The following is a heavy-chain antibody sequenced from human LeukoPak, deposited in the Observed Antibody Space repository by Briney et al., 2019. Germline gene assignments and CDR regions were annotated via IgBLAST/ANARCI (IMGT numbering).Heavy chain of an antibody. CDR1: GYTFTSYA. D-gene: IGHD3-22*01. Sequence: GSVKVSCKASGYTFTSYAMNWVRQAPGQGLEWMGWINTNTGNPTYAQGFTGRFVFSLDTSVGTAYLQISSLKAEDTAVYYCARGDYYDSSGYYPPPDYWGQGTLVTVSS. CDR2: INTNTGNP. V-gene: IGHV7-4-1*02. J-gene: IGHJ4*02. CDR3: ARGDYYDSSGYYPPPDY.